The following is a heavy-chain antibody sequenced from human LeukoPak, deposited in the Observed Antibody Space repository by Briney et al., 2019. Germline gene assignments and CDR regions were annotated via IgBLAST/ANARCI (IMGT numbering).Heavy chain of an antibody. J-gene: IGHJ4*02. CDR3: ARGNQPTDVQTLYYFDY. CDR2: IYSGGST. CDR1: GFTVSSNY. V-gene: IGHV3-66*01. D-gene: IGHD2-2*01. Sequence: GGSLRLSCAASGFTVSSNYMSWVRQAPGKGLEWVSVIYSGGSTYYADSVKGRFTISRDNSKNTLYLQMNSLRAEDTAVYYCARGNQPTDVQTLYYFDYWGQGTLVTVSS.